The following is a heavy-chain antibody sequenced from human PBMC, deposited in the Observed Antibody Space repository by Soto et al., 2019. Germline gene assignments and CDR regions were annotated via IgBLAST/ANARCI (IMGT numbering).Heavy chain of an antibody. Sequence: QVQLVESGGGVVQPGRSLRLSCAASGFTFSSYAIHWVRQAPGKGLEWVAVISNDGRDKHYADSVKGRFTISRDNSKNTLYLEMNSLRADDTAVYYCAKDIDIAAADCYFDYWGQGTLVTVSS. CDR2: ISNDGRDK. J-gene: IGHJ4*02. D-gene: IGHD6-13*01. V-gene: IGHV3-30*18. CDR1: GFTFSSYA. CDR3: AKDIDIAAADCYFDY.